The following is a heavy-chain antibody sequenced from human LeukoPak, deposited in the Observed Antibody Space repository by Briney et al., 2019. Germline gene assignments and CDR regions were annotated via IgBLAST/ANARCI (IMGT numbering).Heavy chain of an antibody. CDR1: GFTFSNYA. J-gene: IGHJ4*02. V-gene: IGHV3-23*01. CDR2: ISGSGGST. D-gene: IGHD3-3*01. CDR3: AKEEWLLAVYFDY. Sequence: GGSLRLSCAASGFTFSNYAMSWVRQAPGKGLEWVSTISGSGGSTYYADSVKGEFTISRDNSKNTLYLQMNSLRAEDTAVYYCAKEEWLLAVYFDYWGQGTLVTASP.